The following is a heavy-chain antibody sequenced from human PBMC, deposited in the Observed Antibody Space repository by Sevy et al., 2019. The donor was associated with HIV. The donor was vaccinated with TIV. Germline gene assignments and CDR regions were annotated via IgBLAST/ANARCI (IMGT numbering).Heavy chain of an antibody. V-gene: IGHV4-59*08. CDR1: GGSISGYY. D-gene: IGHD4-17*01. Sequence: SENLSLTCAVSGGSISGYYWSWIRQPPGKGLEFIGWIHYSGNTYYNPSLISRVSMSVDTSRNQFSLRLYSLTAADTAVYYCARHESQGDYPLDLWGQGTLVTVSS. CDR3: ARHESQGDYPLDL. J-gene: IGHJ4*02. CDR2: IHYSGNT.